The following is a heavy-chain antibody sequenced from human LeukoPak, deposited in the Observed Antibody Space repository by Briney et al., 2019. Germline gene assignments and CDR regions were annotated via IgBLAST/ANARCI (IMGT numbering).Heavy chain of an antibody. CDR3: ARESTPLRGAFDP. V-gene: IGHV3-53*04. J-gene: IGHJ5*02. CDR1: RFTFSDYG. D-gene: IGHD5-24*01. Sequence: GGSLRLSCTASRFTFSDYGMHWVRQAPGKGLEWVSVIDSRDNTYHADSVKGRFTISRHTSKNTLYLQMNSLRAEDTAVYYCARESTPLRGAFDPWGPGTLVTVSS. CDR2: IDSRDNT.